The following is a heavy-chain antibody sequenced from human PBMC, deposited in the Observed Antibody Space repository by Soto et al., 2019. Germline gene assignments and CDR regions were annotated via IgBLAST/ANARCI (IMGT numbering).Heavy chain of an antibody. CDR1: GFTFSSYA. J-gene: IGHJ1*01. D-gene: IGHD3-16*02. V-gene: IGHV3-30-3*01. CDR3: ARPYYDYVWGSYRPTPTYFQH. Sequence: QVQLVESGGGVVQPGRSLRLSCAASGFTFSSYAMHWVRQAPGKGLEWVAVISYDGSNKYYADSVKGRFTISRDNSKNTLYLQMNSLRAEDTAVYYCARPYYDYVWGSYRPTPTYFQHWGQGTLVTVSS. CDR2: ISYDGSNK.